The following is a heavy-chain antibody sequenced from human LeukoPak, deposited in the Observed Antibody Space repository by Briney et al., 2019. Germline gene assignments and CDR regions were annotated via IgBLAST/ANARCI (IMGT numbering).Heavy chain of an antibody. V-gene: IGHV4-34*01. CDR3: ARLLRIAAAGSYPYYDMDV. CDR2: TNHGGST. CDR1: GGSFTGYL. Sequence: SETLSLTCAVHGGSFTGYLWSWIRQTPGKGLEWIGETNHGGSTKYNPSLKSRVTMSVDTSKNQLSLKLTSVTAADTAVYYCARLLRIAAAGSYPYYDMDVWGQGTTVTVSS. J-gene: IGHJ6*02. D-gene: IGHD6-6*01.